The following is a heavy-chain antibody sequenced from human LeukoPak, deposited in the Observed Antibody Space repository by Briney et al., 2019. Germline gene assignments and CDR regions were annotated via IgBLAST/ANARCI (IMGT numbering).Heavy chain of an antibody. J-gene: IGHJ4*02. CDR3: VRVSATLN. D-gene: IGHD2-15*01. CDR2: ITSSSNTI. Sequence: GGSLRLSCAASGFTFSSYWMSWVRQAPGKGLEWVSYITSSSNTIYYADSVKGRFTISRDNAKNSLYLQMNSLRAEDTAVYYCVRVSATLNWGRGTLVTVSS. CDR1: GFTFSSYW. V-gene: IGHV3-48*01.